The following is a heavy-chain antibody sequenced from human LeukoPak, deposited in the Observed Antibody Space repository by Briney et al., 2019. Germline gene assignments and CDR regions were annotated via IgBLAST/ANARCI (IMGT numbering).Heavy chain of an antibody. D-gene: IGHD4/OR15-4a*01. J-gene: IGHJ5*02. Sequence: ASVKVSCKASGYTFTGYYMHWVRQAPGQGLEWMGWINPNSGGTNYAQKFQGRVTMTRDTSISTAYMELSRLRSDDTAVYYCARVYENDYGAIRWFDPWGQGTLVTVSS. CDR1: GYTFTGYY. CDR2: INPNSGGT. V-gene: IGHV1-2*02. CDR3: ARVYENDYGAIRWFDP.